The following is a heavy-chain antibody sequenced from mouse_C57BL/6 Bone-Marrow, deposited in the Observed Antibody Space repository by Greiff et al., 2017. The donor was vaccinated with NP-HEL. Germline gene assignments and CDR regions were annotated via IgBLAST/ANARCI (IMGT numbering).Heavy chain of an antibody. Sequence: EVKLVESGGDLVKPGGSLKLSCAASGFTFSSYGMSWVRQTPDKRLEWVATISSGGSYTYYPDSVKGRFTISRDNAKNTLYLQMSSLKSEDTAMYYCARHAYYYGSPYWYFDVWGTGTTVTVSS. D-gene: IGHD1-1*01. V-gene: IGHV5-6*02. J-gene: IGHJ1*03. CDR3: ARHAYYYGSPYWYFDV. CDR1: GFTFSSYG. CDR2: ISSGGSYT.